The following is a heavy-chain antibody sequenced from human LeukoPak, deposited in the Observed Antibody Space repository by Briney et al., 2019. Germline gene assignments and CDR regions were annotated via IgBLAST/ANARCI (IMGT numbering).Heavy chain of an antibody. D-gene: IGHD6-19*01. CDR1: GYTFTSYD. CDR3: ARARIAVAGYNWFDP. J-gene: IGHJ5*02. Sequence: ASVKVSCKAPGYTFTSYDINWVRQATGQGLEWMGWMNPNSGNTGYAQKFQGRVTMTRNTSISTAYMELSSLRSEDTAVYYCARARIAVAGYNWFDPWGQGTLVTVSS. V-gene: IGHV1-8*01. CDR2: MNPNSGNT.